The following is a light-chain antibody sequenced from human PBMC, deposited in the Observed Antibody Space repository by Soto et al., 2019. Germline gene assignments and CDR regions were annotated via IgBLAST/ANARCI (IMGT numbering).Light chain of an antibody. J-gene: IGLJ2*01. Sequence: QSALTQPASVSGSPGQSITISCTGTSSDVGSYNLVSWYQQHPGKAPKLMIYEVSKRPSGVSNRFSGSKSGNTASLTISGLQAEDAADYYCCSYAGSSTFRVFGGGTKLTVL. V-gene: IGLV2-23*02. CDR2: EVS. CDR3: CSYAGSSTFRV. CDR1: SSDVGSYNL.